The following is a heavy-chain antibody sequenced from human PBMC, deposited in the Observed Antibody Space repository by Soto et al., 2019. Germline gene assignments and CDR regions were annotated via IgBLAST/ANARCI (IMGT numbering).Heavy chain of an antibody. CDR3: ARGLNDYGSGSYYYYYGLDV. CDR2: IFYSGTT. D-gene: IGHD3-10*01. V-gene: IGHV4-30-4*01. Sequence: SETLSLTCTVSGGSISSGDYYWSWIRQPPGKGLERIGYIFYSGTTYHNPSLKSRVTISIDTSKNQFSLKLSSVTAADAAVYYCARGLNDYGSGSYYYYYGLDVWGQGSTVTVSS. CDR1: GGSISSGDYY. J-gene: IGHJ6*02.